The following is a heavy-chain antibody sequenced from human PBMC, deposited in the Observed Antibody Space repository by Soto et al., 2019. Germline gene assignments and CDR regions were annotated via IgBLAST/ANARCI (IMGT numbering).Heavy chain of an antibody. J-gene: IGHJ5*02. Sequence: PSETLSLTCTVSGCSISSYYWSWIRQPPGKGLEWIGYIYYSGSTNYNPSLKSRVTISVDTSKNQFSLKLSSVTAADTAVYYCARLDQYYDFWSGFDPWGQGTLVTVSS. CDR3: ARLDQYYDFWSGFDP. CDR2: IYYSGST. CDR1: GCSISSYY. V-gene: IGHV4-59*08. D-gene: IGHD3-3*01.